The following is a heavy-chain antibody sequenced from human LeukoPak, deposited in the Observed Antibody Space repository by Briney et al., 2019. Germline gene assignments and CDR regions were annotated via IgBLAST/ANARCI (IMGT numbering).Heavy chain of an antibody. Sequence: GESLKISCKGSGYSFTSYCIGWVRQMPGKGLEWMGMIYPGDSDTRYSPSFQGQVTISADKSISTAYLQWSSLKASDTAMYYCARHETDYGDSYYFDYWGQGTLVTVSS. V-gene: IGHV5-51*01. D-gene: IGHD4-17*01. J-gene: IGHJ4*02. CDR3: ARHETDYGDSYYFDY. CDR1: GYSFTSYC. CDR2: IYPGDSDT.